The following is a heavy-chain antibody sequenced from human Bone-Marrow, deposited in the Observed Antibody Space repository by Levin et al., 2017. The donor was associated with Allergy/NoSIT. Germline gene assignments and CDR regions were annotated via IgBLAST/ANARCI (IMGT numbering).Heavy chain of an antibody. D-gene: IGHD5-24*01. J-gene: IGHJ4*02. CDR3: ARDKAGVGDGYNYSHFDY. V-gene: IGHV3-48*03. Sequence: GGSLRLSCAASGFTFSSYEMNWVRQAPGKGLEWVSYISSSGSTIYYADSVKGRFTISRDNAKNSLYLQMNSLRAEDTAVYYCARDKAGVGDGYNYSHFDYWGQGTLVTVSS. CDR2: ISSSGSTI. CDR1: GFTFSSYE.